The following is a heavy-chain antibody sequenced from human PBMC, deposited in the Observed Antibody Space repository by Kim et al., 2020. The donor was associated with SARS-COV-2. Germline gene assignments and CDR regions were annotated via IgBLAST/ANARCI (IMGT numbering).Heavy chain of an antibody. D-gene: IGHD3-10*01. V-gene: IGHV3-23*01. J-gene: IGHJ6*02. CDR2: ISGSGGST. CDR1: GFTFSSYA. Sequence: GGSLRLSCAASGFTFSSYAMSWVRQAPGKGLEWVSAISGSGGSTYYADSVKGRFTISRDNSKNTLYLQMNSLRAEDTAVYYCAKVTMVRGVSYYYYGMDVWGQGTTVTVSS. CDR3: AKVTMVRGVSYYYYGMDV.